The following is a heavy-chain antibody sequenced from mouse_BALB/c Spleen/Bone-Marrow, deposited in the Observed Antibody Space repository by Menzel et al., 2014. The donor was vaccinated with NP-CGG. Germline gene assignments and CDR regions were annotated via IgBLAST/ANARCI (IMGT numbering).Heavy chain of an antibody. J-gene: IGHJ2*01. CDR1: GYTFTSYW. CDR3: TRIFDY. V-gene: IGHV1S22*01. Sequence: LKQPGSELVRPGASVKLSCKASGYTFTSYWMHWVKQRLGQGLEWIGNISPGSGAITYDEKFKSKATLTVDTSSSTAYMHLTSLTSEDSAIYYCTRIFDYWGQGTTLTVSS. CDR2: ISPGSGAI.